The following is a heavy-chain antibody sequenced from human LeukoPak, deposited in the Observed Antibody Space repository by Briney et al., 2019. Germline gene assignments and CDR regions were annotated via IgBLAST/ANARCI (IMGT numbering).Heavy chain of an antibody. V-gene: IGHV4-59*01. CDR2: IYYSGST. CDR1: GGSISSYY. CDR3: AGSPGIAVAGQYGMDV. Sequence: SSETLSLTCTVSGGSISSYYWSWIRQPPGKGLEWIGYIYYSGSTNYNPSLKSRVTISVDTSKNQFSLKLSSVTAADTAVYYCAGSPGIAVAGQYGMDVGGKGTRVTVS. J-gene: IGHJ6*04. D-gene: IGHD6-19*01.